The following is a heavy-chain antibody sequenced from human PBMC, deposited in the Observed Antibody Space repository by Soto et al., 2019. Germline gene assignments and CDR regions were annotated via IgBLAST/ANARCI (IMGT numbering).Heavy chain of an antibody. V-gene: IGHV1-18*01. D-gene: IGHD3-10*01. J-gene: IGHJ4*02. CDR2: IKVYTGIT. CDR3: AKDGPNKPDYGSEDFQF. Sequence: GASVKVSCKASGYTFSDHGISWVRQAPGQGLEWMGWIKVYTGITNYARRLQGRVTMTTDTSTSTAYMELRSLSSDDTGIYYCAKDGPNKPDYGSEDFQFWGQGTLVTVSS. CDR1: GYTFSDHG.